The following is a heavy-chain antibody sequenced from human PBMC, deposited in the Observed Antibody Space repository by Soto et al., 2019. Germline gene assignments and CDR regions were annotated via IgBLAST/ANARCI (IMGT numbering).Heavy chain of an antibody. Sequence: QVQLQQWGAGLLKPSETLSLTCAVYGGSFSGYYWSWIRQPPGKGLEWIGEINHSGSTNYNPSLKSRVTITVNTSTNQCSLKLSSVTAADPAVYYCARGRWLRSSFDYWGQGTLVTVSS. CDR2: INHSGST. D-gene: IGHD5-12*01. J-gene: IGHJ4*02. CDR3: ARGRWLRSSFDY. CDR1: GGSFSGYY. V-gene: IGHV4-34*01.